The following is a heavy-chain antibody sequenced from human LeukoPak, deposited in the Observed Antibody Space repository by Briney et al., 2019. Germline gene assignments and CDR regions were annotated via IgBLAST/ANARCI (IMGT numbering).Heavy chain of an antibody. V-gene: IGHV4-59*01. D-gene: IGHD2-2*01. Sequence: SETLSLTCTVSGGSISSYYWSWIRQPPGKGLEWIGYIYYSGSTNYNPSLKSRVTISVDTSQNQFSLKLSSVTAADTAVYYCARGSSDIVVVPAAFRGAFDIWGQGTMVTVSS. CDR3: ARGSSDIVVVPAAFRGAFDI. CDR2: IYYSGST. J-gene: IGHJ3*02. CDR1: GGSISSYY.